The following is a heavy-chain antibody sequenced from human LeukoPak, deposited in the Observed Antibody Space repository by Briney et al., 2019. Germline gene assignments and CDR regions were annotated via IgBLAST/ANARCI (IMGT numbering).Heavy chain of an antibody. D-gene: IGHD1-26*01. CDR2: INPNSGGT. CDR3: ARAGTPHLRPGYNWFDP. V-gene: IGHV1-2*04. CDR1: GYTFTGYY. Sequence: ASVKVSCKASGYTFTGYYMHWVRQAPGQGLEWMGWINPNSGGTNYAQKFQGWVTMTRDTSISTAYMELSRLRSDDTAVYYCARAGTPHLRPGYNWFDPWGQGTLVTVSS. J-gene: IGHJ5*02.